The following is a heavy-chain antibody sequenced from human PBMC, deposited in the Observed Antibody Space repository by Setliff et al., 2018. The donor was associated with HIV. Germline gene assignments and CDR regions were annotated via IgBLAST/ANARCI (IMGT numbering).Heavy chain of an antibody. V-gene: IGHV3-23*01. CDR3: AKDGISGGAYPPYYFDY. CDR2: ISGSGAST. CDR1: GLTFSTYA. D-gene: IGHD2-15*01. Sequence: GGSLRLSCVASGLTFSTYAVSWVRQAPGKGLEWVSVISGSGASTFYADSVKGRFTISRDNSKSTLYLQMNGLRVEDTAVYYCAKDGISGGAYPPYYFDYWGHGTLVTVSS. J-gene: IGHJ4*01.